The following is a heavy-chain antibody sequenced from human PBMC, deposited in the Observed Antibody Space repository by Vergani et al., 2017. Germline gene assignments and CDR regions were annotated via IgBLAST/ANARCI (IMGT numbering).Heavy chain of an antibody. V-gene: IGHV3-64D*06. CDR3: ARDWEYYDSPGLVGMDV. J-gene: IGHJ6*02. Sequence: EVQLVESGGGLVQPGGSLRLSCSASGFTFSSYAMHWVRQAPGKGLEYVSAISSNGGSTYYADSVKGRFTISRDNSKNTLYLQMSSLRAEDTAVYYCARDWEYYDSPGLVGMDVWGQGTTVTVSS. CDR2: ISSNGGST. CDR1: GFTFSSYA. D-gene: IGHD3-3*01.